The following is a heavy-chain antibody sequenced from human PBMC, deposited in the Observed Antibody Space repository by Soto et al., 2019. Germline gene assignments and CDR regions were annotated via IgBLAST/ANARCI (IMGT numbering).Heavy chain of an antibody. D-gene: IGHD3-10*01. J-gene: IGHJ6*02. CDR1: GGSVSSGSYY. CDR3: ARALITMVRGVIINYYGMDV. CDR2: IYYSGST. Sequence: SETLSLTCTVSGGSVSSGSYYWIWIRQPPGKGLEWIGYIYYSGSTNYNPSLKSRVTISVDTSKKQFSLKLSFVTAADTALYYCARALITMVRGVIINYYGMDVWGQGTTVT. V-gene: IGHV4-61*01.